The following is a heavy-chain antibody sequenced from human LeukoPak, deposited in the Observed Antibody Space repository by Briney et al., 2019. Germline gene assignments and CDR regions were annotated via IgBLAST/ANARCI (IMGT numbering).Heavy chain of an antibody. D-gene: IGHD6-19*01. J-gene: IGHJ4*02. CDR3: AKRIPGWYQIDY. V-gene: IGHV3-21*04. CDR2: IGSENSYT. Sequence: GGSLRLSCTATGFAFSSYSMNWVRQAPGKGLEWVSSIGSENSYTYYADSVKGRFTISRDNAENSLYLQISSLRAEDTAVYYCAKRIPGWYQIDYWGQGTLVTVSS. CDR1: GFAFSSYS.